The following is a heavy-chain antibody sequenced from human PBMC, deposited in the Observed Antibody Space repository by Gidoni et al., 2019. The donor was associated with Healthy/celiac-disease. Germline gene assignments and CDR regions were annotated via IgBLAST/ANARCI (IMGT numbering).Heavy chain of an antibody. Sequence: QVQLQESGPGLVKPSETLSLTCTVSGYSISSGYYWGWIRQPPGKGLEWIGSIYHSGSTYYNPSLKSRVTISVDTSKNQFSLKLSSVTAADTAVYYCAREDIVVVPAAKTYYYYGMDVWGQGTTVTVSS. J-gene: IGHJ6*02. CDR2: IYHSGST. CDR3: AREDIVVVPAAKTYYYYGMDV. D-gene: IGHD2-2*01. V-gene: IGHV4-38-2*02. CDR1: GYSISSGYY.